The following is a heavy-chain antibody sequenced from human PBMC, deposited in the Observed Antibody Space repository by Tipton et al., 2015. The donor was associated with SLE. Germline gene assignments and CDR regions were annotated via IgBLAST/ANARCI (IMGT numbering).Heavy chain of an antibody. CDR2: ISSSGSTI. Sequence: SLRLSCAASGFTFSSYEMNWVRQAPGKGLEWVSYISSSGSTIYYADSVKGRFTISRDNSKNTLYLQMNSLRAEDTAVYYCARDAAVVVIRGLDYWGQGTLVTVSS. J-gene: IGHJ4*02. D-gene: IGHD3-22*01. CDR1: GFTFSSYE. V-gene: IGHV3-48*03. CDR3: ARDAAVVVIRGLDY.